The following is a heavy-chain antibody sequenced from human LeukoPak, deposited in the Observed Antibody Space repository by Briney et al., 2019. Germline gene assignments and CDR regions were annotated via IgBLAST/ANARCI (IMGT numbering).Heavy chain of an antibody. CDR2: INGVRNTT. CDR1: GFAFSSLA. D-gene: IGHD6-19*01. Sequence: PGGSLRLSCAASGFAFSSLAMGWVRQSPGKGLQWLSTINGVRNTTFYADSVKGRFTISRDNSKNTLCLHMNSLRPDDTAIYYCTKELHVAVAVADYYYFYMDVWGRGTAVTVSS. J-gene: IGHJ6*03. CDR3: TKELHVAVAVADYYYFYMDV. V-gene: IGHV3-23*01.